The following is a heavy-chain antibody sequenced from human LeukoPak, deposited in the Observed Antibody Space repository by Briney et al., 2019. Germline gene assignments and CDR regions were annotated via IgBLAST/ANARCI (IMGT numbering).Heavy chain of an antibody. CDR2: IRYDGSNK. D-gene: IGHD6-19*01. V-gene: IGHV3-30*02. CDR3: AKDHRYSSGWHDY. Sequence: GGSLRFSCAASGFTFSSYGMHWVRQAPGKGLEWVAFIRYDGSNKYYADSVKGRFTISRDNSKNTLYLQMNSLRAEDTAVYYCAKDHRYSSGWHDYWGQGTLVTVSS. CDR1: GFTFSSYG. J-gene: IGHJ4*02.